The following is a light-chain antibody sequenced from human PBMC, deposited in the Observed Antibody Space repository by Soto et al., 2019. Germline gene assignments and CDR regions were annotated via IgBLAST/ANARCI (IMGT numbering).Light chain of an antibody. J-gene: IGKJ4*01. CDR1: QKVNNW. Sequence: DIQMTQSPSTLSASVGDRVTITCRASQKVNNWLAWYQQKPGKPPKLLISKASNLESGVPSRFSGSGSETESPLTISSLQPDDFATYYCQQYNSYSLLTFAGGTRVDIK. CDR3: QQYNSYSLLT. CDR2: KAS. V-gene: IGKV1-5*03.